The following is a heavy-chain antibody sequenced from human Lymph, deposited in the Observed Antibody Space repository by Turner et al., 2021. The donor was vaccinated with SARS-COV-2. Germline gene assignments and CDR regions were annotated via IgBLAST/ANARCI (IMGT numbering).Heavy chain of an antibody. J-gene: IGHJ4*02. CDR1: GFNFSSYR. V-gene: IGHV3-21*01. D-gene: IGHD1-1*01. CDR2: MKFISTYI. CDR3: ARDLISNDGRPLIDY. Sequence: EVQRVESGGGLAKPGGSLRLSCSASGFNFSSYRMNWVRQAPGKGLEWVSSMKFISTYIYYSDSVKGRFTISIDNAQNSLSLQMNSLRAEDTALYYCARDLISNDGRPLIDYWGQGTLFTVSS.